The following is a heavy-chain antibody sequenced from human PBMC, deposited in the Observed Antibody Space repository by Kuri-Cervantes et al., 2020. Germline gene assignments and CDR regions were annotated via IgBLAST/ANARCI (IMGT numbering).Heavy chain of an antibody. J-gene: IGHJ4*02. CDR2: IRSKAYGGTT. V-gene: IGHV3-49*04. D-gene: IGHD3-10*01. Sequence: GESLKISCAASGFTFSNYAMNWVRQAPGKGLEWVGFIRSKAYGGTTEYAASVKGRFTISRDDSKSIAYLQMNSLKTEDTAVYYCTRGNGVIDYWGQGTLVTVSS. CDR1: GFTFSNYA. CDR3: TRGNGVIDY.